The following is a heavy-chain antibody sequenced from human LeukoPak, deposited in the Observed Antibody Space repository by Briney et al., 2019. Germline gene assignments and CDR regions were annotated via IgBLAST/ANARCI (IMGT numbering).Heavy chain of an antibody. J-gene: IGHJ4*02. CDR2: IYHSGST. CDR3: ARGGGDGYNLFDY. V-gene: IGHV4-30-2*01. Sequence: SQTLSLTCAVSGGSTSSGGYSWSWIRQPPGKCLEWIGYIYHSGSTYYNPSLKSRVTISVDRSKNQFSLKLSSVTAADTAVYYCARGGGDGYNLFDYWGQGTLVTVSS. D-gene: IGHD5-24*01. CDR1: GGSTSSGGYS.